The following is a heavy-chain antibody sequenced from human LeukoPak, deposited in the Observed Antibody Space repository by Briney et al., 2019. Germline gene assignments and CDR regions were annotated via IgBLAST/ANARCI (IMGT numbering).Heavy chain of an antibody. CDR3: ARMDYGYVYY. V-gene: IGHV3-7*01. CDR1: GFIFSTYW. J-gene: IGHJ4*02. CDR2: IKQDGSEK. Sequence: GGSLRLSCAASGFIFSTYWMTWVRQAPGKGPESVANIKQDGSEKYYVDSVEGRFTISRDNDKNSLYLQMNSLRAEDTAVYYCARMDYGYVYYWGQGTLVTVSS. D-gene: IGHD5-18*01.